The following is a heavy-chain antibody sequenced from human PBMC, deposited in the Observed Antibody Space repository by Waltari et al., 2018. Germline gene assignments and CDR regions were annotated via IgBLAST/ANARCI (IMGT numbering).Heavy chain of an antibody. CDR3: ATGKSSSGAFDY. CDR1: GDTRTELA. J-gene: IGHJ4*02. D-gene: IGHD6-25*01. V-gene: IGHV1-24*01. CDR2: FDPEDGET. Sequence: QVQLVQSGAEVKKPGASVKVACKVSGDTRTELAVKWVTQAPGKGLEWMGGFDPEDGETIYAQKFQGRVTMTEDTSTDTAYMELSSLRSEDTAVYYCATGKSSSGAFDYWGQGTLVTVSS.